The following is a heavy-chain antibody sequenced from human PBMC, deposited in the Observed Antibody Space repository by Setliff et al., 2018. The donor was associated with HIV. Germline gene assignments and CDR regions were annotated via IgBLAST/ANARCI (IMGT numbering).Heavy chain of an antibody. J-gene: IGHJ4*02. D-gene: IGHD2-21*02. CDR3: AKELDCGGDCFAYFDS. CDR2: IQGDGSRT. Sequence: GGSLRLSCAASGFTFRRFSMHWVRQAPGKALEWVSLIQGDGSRTYYADSVKGRFTISRDNRKNSLYLQMNILTDEDTAWYYCAKELDCGGDCFAYFDSWGQGTLVTVSS. V-gene: IGHV3-43D*04. CDR1: GFTFRRFS.